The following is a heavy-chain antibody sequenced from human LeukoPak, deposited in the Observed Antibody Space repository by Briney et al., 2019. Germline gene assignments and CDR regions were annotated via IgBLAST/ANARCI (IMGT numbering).Heavy chain of an antibody. CDR3: TSHSSSWYWFDP. CDR2: IRSKAYGGTT. CDR1: GFTFGDYA. Sequence: GGSLRLSCTASGFTFGDYAMSWVRQAPGKGLEWVGFIRSKAYGGTTEYAASVKGRFTISRDDSKSIAYLQMNSLKTEDTAVYYCTSHSSSWYWFDPWGQGTLVTVSS. J-gene: IGHJ5*02. D-gene: IGHD6-13*01. V-gene: IGHV3-49*04.